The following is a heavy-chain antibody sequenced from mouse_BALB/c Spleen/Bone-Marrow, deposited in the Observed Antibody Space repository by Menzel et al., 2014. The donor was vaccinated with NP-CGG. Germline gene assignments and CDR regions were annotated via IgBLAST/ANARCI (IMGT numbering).Heavy chain of an antibody. V-gene: IGHV4-1*02. CDR1: GFDFSRYW. Sequence: DVMLVESGGGLVQPGGSLKLSCTASGFDFSRYWMCWVRQAPGKGLQWIGEINPESSTINYTPSLKDKFIISRDNAKNTLYLQMSKVRSEDTALYYCTRLTYYGLSDYWGQGTTLTVSS. J-gene: IGHJ2*01. CDR2: INPESSTI. CDR3: TRLTYYGLSDY. D-gene: IGHD1-2*01.